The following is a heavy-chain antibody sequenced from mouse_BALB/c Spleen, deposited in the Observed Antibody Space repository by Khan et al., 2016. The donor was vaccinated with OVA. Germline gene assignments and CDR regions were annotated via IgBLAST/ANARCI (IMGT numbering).Heavy chain of an antibody. V-gene: IGHV3-2*02. J-gene: IGHJ2*01. D-gene: IGHD1-1*01. CDR3: ARIYGGDFDY. CDR1: GYSITTDYA. CDR2: ISYSGNT. Sequence: EVQLVESGPGLVKPSQSLSLTCTVTGYSITTDYAWNWIRQFPGSKLEWMGHISYSGNTKCNPSLKSRISTTRNTSKNQFFRQLKSVTTEDTARYYCARIYGGDFDYWGQGTTLTVST.